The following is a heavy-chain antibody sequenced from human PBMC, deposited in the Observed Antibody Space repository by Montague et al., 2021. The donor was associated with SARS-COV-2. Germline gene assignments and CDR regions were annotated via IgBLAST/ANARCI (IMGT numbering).Heavy chain of an antibody. V-gene: IGHV3-7*01. D-gene: IGHD2-2*02. CDR3: ASRYCSGPRCYSGTYYYFDY. J-gene: IGHJ4*02. Sequence: SLRLSCAASGFTFSSYWMTWVRQAPGKGLEWVANIKQDRSEKYYVDSVKGRFTISRDNAKNSLYLQMNSLRAEDTAVYYCASRYCSGPRCYSGTYYYFDYWGQGALVTVSS. CDR1: GFTFSSYW. CDR2: IKQDRSEK.